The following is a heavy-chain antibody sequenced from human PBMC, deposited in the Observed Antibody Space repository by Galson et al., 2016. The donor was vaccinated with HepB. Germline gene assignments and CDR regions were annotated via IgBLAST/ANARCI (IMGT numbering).Heavy chain of an antibody. CDR3: ASGYTNTWYVAGFDY. D-gene: IGHD5-12*01. V-gene: IGHV3-49*03. Sequence: SLRLSCAASGFTFGDYPMTWFRQAPGKGLEWVGFIRSKTYYGTAEYAASVEGRFTISRDDSKRIAYLQMDSPKPEDSAVYYCASGYTNTWYVAGFDYWGQGTLVTVSS. CDR1: GFTFGDYP. CDR2: IRSKTYYGTA. J-gene: IGHJ4*02.